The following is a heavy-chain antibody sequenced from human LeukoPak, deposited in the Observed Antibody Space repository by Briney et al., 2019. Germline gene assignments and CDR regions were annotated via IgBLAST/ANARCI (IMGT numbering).Heavy chain of an antibody. Sequence: GGSLRLSCAASGFTFSSYAMSWVRQAPGKGLEWVPAISGSGGSTYYADSVKGRFTISRDNSKNTLYLQMNSLRAEDTAVYYCAKGGHGRREHSGYSRSASTDWGQGTLVTVSS. CDR1: GFTFSSYA. D-gene: IGHD3-22*01. J-gene: IGHJ4*02. CDR3: AKGGHGRREHSGYSRSASTD. V-gene: IGHV3-23*01. CDR2: ISGSGGST.